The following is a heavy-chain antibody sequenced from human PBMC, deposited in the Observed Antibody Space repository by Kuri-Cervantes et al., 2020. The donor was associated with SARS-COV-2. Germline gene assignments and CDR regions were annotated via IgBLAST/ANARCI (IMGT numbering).Heavy chain of an antibody. J-gene: IGHJ3*02. V-gene: IGHV4-59*08. Sequence: GSLRLSCTVSGGSISSYYWSRIRQPPGKGLEWIGYIYYSGSTNYNPSLKSRVTISVDTSKNQFSLKLGSVTAADTAVYYCARWGYSRGAFDIWGQGTMVTVSS. CDR2: IYYSGST. CDR3: ARWGYSRGAFDI. CDR1: GGSISSYY. D-gene: IGHD5-18*01.